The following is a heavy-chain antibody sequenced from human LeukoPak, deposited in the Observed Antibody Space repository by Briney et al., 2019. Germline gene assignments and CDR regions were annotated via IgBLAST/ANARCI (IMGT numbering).Heavy chain of an antibody. CDR3: ARSSYSSSSSV. J-gene: IGHJ3*01. D-gene: IGHD6-6*01. Sequence: GGSLRLSCAVSGFTSDDYVMHWVRQAPGKGLEWVSGISWNSDNKGYAESVKGRFTISRDNAKNSLYLQINSLRAEDTAVYYCARSSYSSSSSVWGQGTMVTVSS. CDR2: ISWNSDNK. CDR1: GFTSDDYV. V-gene: IGHV3-9*02.